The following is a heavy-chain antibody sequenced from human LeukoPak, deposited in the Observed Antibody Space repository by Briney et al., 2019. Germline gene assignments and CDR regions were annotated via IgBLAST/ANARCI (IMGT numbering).Heavy chain of an antibody. CDR1: GGSFSGYY. CDR2: INHSGST. V-gene: IGHV4-34*01. J-gene: IGHJ4*02. Sequence: PSETLSLTCAVYGGSFSGYYWSWIRQPPGKGLEWIGEINHSGSTNYNPSLKSRVTISVDTSKNQFFLKLSSVTAADTAVFYCARRLYYGSGNYDYWGQGTLVTVSS. CDR3: ARRLYYGSGNYDY. D-gene: IGHD3-10*01.